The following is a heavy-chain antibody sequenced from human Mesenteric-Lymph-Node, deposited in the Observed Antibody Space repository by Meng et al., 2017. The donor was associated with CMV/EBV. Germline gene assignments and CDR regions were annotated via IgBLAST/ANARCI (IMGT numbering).Heavy chain of an antibody. CDR1: GFTFSGSA. Sequence: ASGFTFSGSAMHWVRQASGKGLEWVGRIRSKANSYATAYAASVKGRFTISRDDSKNTAYLQMNSLKTEDTAVYYCARRMIRGVIVDYWGHGTLVTVSS. CDR2: IRSKANSYAT. J-gene: IGHJ4*01. D-gene: IGHD3-10*01. V-gene: IGHV3-73*01. CDR3: ARRMIRGVIVDY.